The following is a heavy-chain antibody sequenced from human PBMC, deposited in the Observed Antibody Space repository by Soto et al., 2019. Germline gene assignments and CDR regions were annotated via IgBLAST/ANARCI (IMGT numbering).Heavy chain of an antibody. V-gene: IGHV4-34*01. CDR2: INHSGST. CDR1: GGSFSGYY. D-gene: IGHD2-8*02. Sequence: SETLSLTCAVYGGSFSGYYWSWIRQPPGKGLEWIGEINHSGSTNYNPSLKSRVTISVDTSKNQFSLKLSSVTAADTAVYYCARPSVLGQGPNYFDYWGQGTLVTVSS. J-gene: IGHJ4*02. CDR3: ARPSVLGQGPNYFDY.